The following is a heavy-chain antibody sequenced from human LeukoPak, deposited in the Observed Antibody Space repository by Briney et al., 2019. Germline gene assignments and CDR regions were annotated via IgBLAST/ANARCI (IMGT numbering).Heavy chain of an antibody. Sequence: SQTLSLTCTVSGGSISSGGYYWRWIRQHPGKGLEWIGYIYYSGSTYYNPSLKSRVTISVDTSKNQFSLKLSSVTAADTAVYYCARAVEDTAMVNLGYFDYWGQGTLVTVSS. D-gene: IGHD5-18*01. CDR1: GGSISSGGYY. CDR3: ARAVEDTAMVNLGYFDY. J-gene: IGHJ4*02. CDR2: IYYSGST. V-gene: IGHV4-31*03.